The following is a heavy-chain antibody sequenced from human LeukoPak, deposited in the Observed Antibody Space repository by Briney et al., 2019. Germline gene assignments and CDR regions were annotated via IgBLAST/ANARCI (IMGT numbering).Heavy chain of an antibody. CDR1: GFPLSNARMG. CDR3: ARIRGLGVNWFDP. V-gene: IGHV2-26*01. CDR2: IFSNDEK. Sequence: SGPTLVNPTATLTLTCTVSGFPLSNARMGVSWIRQPPGKALEWLAHIFSNDEKSYSTSLKSRLTISKDTSKSQVVITMTNMDPVDTATYYCARIRGLGVNWFDPWGQGTLVTVSS. D-gene: IGHD3-10*01. J-gene: IGHJ5*02.